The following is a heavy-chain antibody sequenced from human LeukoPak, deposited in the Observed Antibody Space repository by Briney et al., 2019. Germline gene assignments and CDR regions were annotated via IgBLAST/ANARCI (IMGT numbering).Heavy chain of an antibody. J-gene: IGHJ3*02. Sequence: GASVKVSCKASGGTFSSYAISWVRQAPGQGLEWMGRIIPILGIANYAQKFQGRVTITADKSTGTAYMELSSLRSEDTAVYYCARETYYDSSGIDAFDIWGQGTMVTVSS. V-gene: IGHV1-69*04. D-gene: IGHD3-22*01. CDR2: IIPILGIA. CDR1: GGTFSSYA. CDR3: ARETYYDSSGIDAFDI.